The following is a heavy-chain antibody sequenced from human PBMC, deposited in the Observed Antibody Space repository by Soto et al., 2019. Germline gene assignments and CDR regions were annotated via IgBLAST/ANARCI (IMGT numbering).Heavy chain of an antibody. D-gene: IGHD3-9*01. CDR3: AREVFIQGLNDILTGYCCYFDY. V-gene: IGHV4-61*01. J-gene: IGHJ4*02. CDR1: GGSVSSGSYY. CDR2: IYYSGST. Sequence: LSLTCTVSGGSVSSGSYYWSWIRQPPGKGLEWIGYIYYSGSTNYNPSLKSRVTISVDTSKDQFSLKLSSVTAADTAVYYCAREVFIQGLNDILTGYCCYFDYWGQGTLVTVSS.